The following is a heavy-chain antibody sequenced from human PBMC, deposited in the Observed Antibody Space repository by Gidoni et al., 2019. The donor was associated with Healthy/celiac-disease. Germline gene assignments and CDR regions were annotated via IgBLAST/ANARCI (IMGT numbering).Heavy chain of an antibody. J-gene: IGHJ3*02. CDR3: ARVRFSIFGVVSRYPEQTDAFDI. CDR2: ISSSGSTI. Sequence: QVQLVESGGGLVKPGGSLRLSCAASGFTFSDYYMSWIRQAPGKGLEWVSYISSSGSTIYYADSVKGRFTISRDNAKNSLYLQMNSLRAEDTAVYYCARVRFSIFGVVSRYPEQTDAFDIWGQGTMVTVSS. V-gene: IGHV3-11*01. CDR1: GFTFSDYY. D-gene: IGHD3-3*01.